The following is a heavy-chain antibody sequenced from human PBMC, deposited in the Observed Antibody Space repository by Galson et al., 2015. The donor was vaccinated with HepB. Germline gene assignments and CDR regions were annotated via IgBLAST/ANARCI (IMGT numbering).Heavy chain of an antibody. CDR1: GFIFSSYG. V-gene: IGHV3-30*18. Sequence: LRLSCATSGFIFSSYGFHWVRQAPGKGLKWLAVISYDGSYKYYADSVKGRFTISRDNSNNTVHMQMNSLRTEDTAVYYCAKAPYSGYDSGFHYWGQGTLVTVSS. CDR2: ISYDGSYK. D-gene: IGHD5-12*01. CDR3: AKAPYSGYDSGFHY. J-gene: IGHJ4*02.